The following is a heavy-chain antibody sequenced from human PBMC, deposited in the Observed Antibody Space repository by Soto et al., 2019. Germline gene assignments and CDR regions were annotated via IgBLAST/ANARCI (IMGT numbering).Heavy chain of an antibody. V-gene: IGHV4-59*01. CDR1: GGAISSYY. CDR2: IYYSGST. D-gene: IGHD3-9*01. J-gene: IGHJ6*02. Sequence: LSLTCTVSGGAISSYYWSWIRQPPGKGLEWIGYIYYSGSTNYNTSLKSRVTISVDTSKNQFSLKLSSVTDADTAVYYWARGEKDYDILTGYHVWGQGTTVTVSS. CDR3: ARGEKDYDILTGYHV.